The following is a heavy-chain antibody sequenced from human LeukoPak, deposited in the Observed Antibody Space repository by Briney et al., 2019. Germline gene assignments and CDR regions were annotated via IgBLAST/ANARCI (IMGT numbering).Heavy chain of an antibody. J-gene: IGHJ4*02. CDR3: ARGDSGSYLTDY. Sequence: GASVKVSCKAFGGTLRSYVICWGRQTPGQGLEWMGGSIPIFGTANYAQKFQGRVTITADESTSTDYVELSRLRSEDTAVYFCARGDSGSYLTDYWGQGTLVTVSS. D-gene: IGHD1-26*01. CDR1: GGTLRSYV. CDR2: SIPIFGTA. V-gene: IGHV1-69*13.